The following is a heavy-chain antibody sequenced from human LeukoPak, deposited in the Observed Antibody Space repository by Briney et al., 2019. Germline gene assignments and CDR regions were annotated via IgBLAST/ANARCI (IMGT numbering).Heavy chain of an antibody. J-gene: IGHJ6*02. CDR1: GGSFSGYY. CDR3: ARGRGYQLLPYGMDV. D-gene: IGHD2-2*01. Sequence: SETLSLTCAVYGGSFSGYYWSWIRQPPGKGLEWIGEINHSGSTNYNPSLKSRVTISVDTSKNQFSLKLSSVTAADTAVYYCARGRGYQLLPYGMDVWGQGTTVTVSS. CDR2: INHSGST. V-gene: IGHV4-34*01.